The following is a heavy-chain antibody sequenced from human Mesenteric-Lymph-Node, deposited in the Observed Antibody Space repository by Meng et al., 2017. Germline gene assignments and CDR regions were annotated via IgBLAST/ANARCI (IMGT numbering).Heavy chain of an antibody. CDR1: GGSISSYH. CDR3: ARSPRPYEFDY. J-gene: IGHJ4*02. CDR2: IHYSGST. Sequence: QVQLQESGPGLVNPSETLSLTCTVPGGSISSYHWSWIRQPPGKGLEWIGYIHYSGSTNYNPSLKSRVTISVETSKIQFSLKVSSVTAADTAVYYCARSPRPYEFDYWGQGTLVTVSS. D-gene: IGHD3-3*01. V-gene: IGHV4-59*01.